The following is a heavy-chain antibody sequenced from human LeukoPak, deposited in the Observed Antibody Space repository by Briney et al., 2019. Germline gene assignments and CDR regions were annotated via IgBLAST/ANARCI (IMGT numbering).Heavy chain of an antibody. V-gene: IGHV1-8*01. D-gene: IGHD3-3*01. CDR2: MNPNSGNT. CDR1: GYTFTSYD. CDR3: ARASISNFRFGVVIGNNWFDP. J-gene: IGHJ5*02. Sequence: GASVKVSCKASGYTFTSYDINWVRQATGQGLEWTGWMNPNSGNTGYAQKFQGRVTMTRNTSISTAYMELSSLRSKDTAVYYCARASISNFRFGVVIGNNWFDPWGQGTLVTVSS.